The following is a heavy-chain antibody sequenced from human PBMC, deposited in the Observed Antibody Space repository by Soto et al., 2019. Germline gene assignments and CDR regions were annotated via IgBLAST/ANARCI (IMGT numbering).Heavy chain of an antibody. CDR3: ARGDRYYYYGMEV. CDR2: INHSGST. V-gene: IGHV4-34*01. CDR1: GGSFSGYY. Sequence: SETLSLTCAVYGGSFSGYYWSWIRQPPGKGLEWIGEINHSGSTNYNPSLKSRVTISVDTSKNQFSLKLSSVTAADTAVYYCARGDRYYYYGMEVWGQGTTVTVSS. J-gene: IGHJ6*02.